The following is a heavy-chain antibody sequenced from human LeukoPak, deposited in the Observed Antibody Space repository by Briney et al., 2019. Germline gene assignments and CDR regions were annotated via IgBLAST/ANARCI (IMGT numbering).Heavy chain of an antibody. CDR2: INHSGST. CDR1: GESFSGYY. D-gene: IGHD3-10*01. V-gene: IGHV4-34*01. Sequence: SETLSLTCTVYGESFSGYYWSWIRQPPGKGLEWIGEINHSGSTNYNPSLKSRVTMSVDTSKNQFSLKLSSVTAADTAVYYCARGHGSGSYYRRGSRFDPWGQGTLVTVSS. CDR3: ARGHGSGSYYRRGSRFDP. J-gene: IGHJ5*02.